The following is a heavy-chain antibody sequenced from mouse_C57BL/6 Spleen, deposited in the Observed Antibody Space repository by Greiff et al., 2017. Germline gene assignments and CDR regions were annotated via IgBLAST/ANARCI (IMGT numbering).Heavy chain of an antibody. D-gene: IGHD2-5*01. Sequence: QVQLKQSGPELVKPGASVKISCKASGYAFSSSWMNWVKQRPGKGLEWIGRIYPGDGDTNYNGKFKGKATLTADKSSSTAYMQLSSLTSEDSAVYFCARGYSNYYYAMDYWGQGTSVTVSS. V-gene: IGHV1-82*01. CDR1: GYAFSSSW. CDR2: IYPGDGDT. J-gene: IGHJ4*01. CDR3: ARGYSNYYYAMDY.